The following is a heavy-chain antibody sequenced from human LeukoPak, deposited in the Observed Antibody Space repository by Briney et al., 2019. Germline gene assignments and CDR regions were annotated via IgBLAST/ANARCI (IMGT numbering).Heavy chain of an antibody. V-gene: IGHV3-23*01. Sequence: GGSLRLSCAASGYTFGSYWMYWVRQAPGKGLVWVSAISGSGGSTYYADSVKGRFTISRDNSKNTLYVQMNSLRAEDTAVYYCAKLPTVTTGYWGQGTLVTVSS. D-gene: IGHD4-11*01. CDR3: AKLPTVTTGY. CDR1: GYTFGSYW. CDR2: ISGSGGST. J-gene: IGHJ4*02.